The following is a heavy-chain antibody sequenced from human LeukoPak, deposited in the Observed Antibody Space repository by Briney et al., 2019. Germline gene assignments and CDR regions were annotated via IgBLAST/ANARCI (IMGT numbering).Heavy chain of an antibody. Sequence: ASVKVSCTASGYTFTGYYMHWVRQAPGQGLEWMGWINPNSGGTNYAHTFQGRVTMTRDTSISTAYMELSRLRSDDTAVYYCARDRAVRGVLTQPFAYWGQGTLVTVSS. D-gene: IGHD3-10*01. V-gene: IGHV1-2*02. CDR3: ARDRAVRGVLTQPFAY. CDR1: GYTFTGYY. J-gene: IGHJ4*02. CDR2: INPNSGGT.